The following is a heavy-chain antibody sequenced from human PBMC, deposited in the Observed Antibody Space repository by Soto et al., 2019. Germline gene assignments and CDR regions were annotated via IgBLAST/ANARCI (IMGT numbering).Heavy chain of an antibody. Sequence: GGSLRLSCAASGFTFSSYSMNWVRQAPGKGLEWVSSISSSSSYIYYADSVKGRFTISRDNAKNSLYLQMNSLRAEDTAVYYCARDTSSSWYGEFDYWGQGTLVTVSS. V-gene: IGHV3-21*01. CDR3: ARDTSSSWYGEFDY. CDR2: ISSSSSYI. J-gene: IGHJ4*02. CDR1: GFTFSSYS. D-gene: IGHD6-13*01.